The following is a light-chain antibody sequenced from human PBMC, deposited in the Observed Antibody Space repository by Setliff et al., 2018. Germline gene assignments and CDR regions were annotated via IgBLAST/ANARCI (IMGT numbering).Light chain of an antibody. J-gene: IGLJ1*01. CDR1: SSDVGGYNY. CDR3: SSYAGSNTPYV. V-gene: IGLV2-8*01. CDR2: EVS. Sequence: QSALTQPPSASGSPGQSVTISCTGTSSDVGGYNYVSWYQQHPGKAPKLMIYEVSKRPSGVPDRFSGSKSGNTASLTVSGLQAEDEADYYCSSYAGSNTPYVVGTGTKVTV.